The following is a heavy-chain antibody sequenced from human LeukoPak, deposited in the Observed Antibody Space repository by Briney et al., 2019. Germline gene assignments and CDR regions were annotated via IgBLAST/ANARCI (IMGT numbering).Heavy chain of an antibody. Sequence: RASVKVSCKASGGTFSSYAISWVRQAPGQGLEWMGRIIPILGIANYAQKFQGRVTITADKSTSTAYMELSSLRSEDTAVYYCAYTGYSSSWPTYYYYGMDVWGQGTTVTVSS. D-gene: IGHD6-13*01. CDR3: AYTGYSSSWPTYYYYGMDV. J-gene: IGHJ6*02. CDR2: IIPILGIA. V-gene: IGHV1-69*04. CDR1: GGTFSSYA.